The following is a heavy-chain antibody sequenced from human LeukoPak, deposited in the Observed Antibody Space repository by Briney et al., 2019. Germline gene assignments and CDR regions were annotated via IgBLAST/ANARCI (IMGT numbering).Heavy chain of an antibody. Sequence: SETLSLTCAVYGGSFSGYYWSWIRQPPGKGLEWIGEINHSGSTNYNPSLKSRVTISVDTSKNQFSLKLSSVTAADTAVYYCARSIVVVPAARYYYYYGMDVWGQGTTVTVSS. J-gene: IGHJ6*02. CDR1: GGSFSGYY. CDR3: ARSIVVVPAARYYYYYGMDV. CDR2: INHSGST. V-gene: IGHV4-34*01. D-gene: IGHD2-2*01.